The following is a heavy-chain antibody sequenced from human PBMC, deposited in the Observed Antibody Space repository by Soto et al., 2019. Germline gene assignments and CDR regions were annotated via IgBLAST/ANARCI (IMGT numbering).Heavy chain of an antibody. CDR3: ARGRRDIVVVPAADYFDY. J-gene: IGHJ4*02. V-gene: IGHV1-69*13. Sequence: SVKVSCKASGGTFSSYAISWVRQAPGQGLEWMGGIIPIFGTANYAQKFQGRVTITADEYTSTAYMELSSLRSEDTAVYYCARGRRDIVVVPAADYFDYWGQGTLVTVSS. CDR1: GGTFSSYA. D-gene: IGHD2-2*01. CDR2: IIPIFGTA.